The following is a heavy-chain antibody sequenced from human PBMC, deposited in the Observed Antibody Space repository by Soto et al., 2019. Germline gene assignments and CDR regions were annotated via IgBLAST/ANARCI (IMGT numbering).Heavy chain of an antibody. Sequence: HPXGSLRLACTASGFTVSSNYMSWVRQAPGKGLEWVSVIYSGGSTYYADSVKGRFTISRDNSKNTLYLQMNSLRAEDTAVYYCARALGRYYTEFDPWGQGTLVTAPQ. V-gene: IGHV3-53*01. J-gene: IGHJ5*02. CDR1: GFTVSSNY. D-gene: IGHD1-26*01. CDR3: ARALGRYYTEFDP. CDR2: IYSGGST.